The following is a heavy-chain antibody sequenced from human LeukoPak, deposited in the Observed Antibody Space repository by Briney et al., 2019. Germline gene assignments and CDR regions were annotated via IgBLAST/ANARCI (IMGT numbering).Heavy chain of an antibody. CDR2: IYDSGRT. V-gene: IGHV4-39*02. CDR1: GGSISSSSYY. J-gene: IGHJ4*02. Sequence: SETLSLTCTVSGGSISSSSYYWGWIRQPPGKGLEWIGTIYDSGRTYYNPSLKSRVTISVDTSKNDFSLKLSSVTAADRAVYYCARAYQRLGDLSLPDYWGQGTLVTVSS. CDR3: ARAYQRLGDLSLPDY. D-gene: IGHD3-16*02.